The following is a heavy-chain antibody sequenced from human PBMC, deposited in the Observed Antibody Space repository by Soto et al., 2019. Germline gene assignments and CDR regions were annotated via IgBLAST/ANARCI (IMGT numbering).Heavy chain of an antibody. CDR3: ARGETYDFWSGYPLGYYGMDV. Sequence: QVQLQESGPGLVKPSQTLSLTCTVSGGSISSGGYYWSWIRQHPGKGLEWIGYIYYSGSTYYNPSLKSRVTISVDTSKNQFSLKLSSVTAPDTAVYYCARGETYDFWSGYPLGYYGMDVWGQGTTVTVSS. CDR2: IYYSGST. V-gene: IGHV4-31*03. D-gene: IGHD3-3*01. J-gene: IGHJ6*02. CDR1: GGSISSGGYY.